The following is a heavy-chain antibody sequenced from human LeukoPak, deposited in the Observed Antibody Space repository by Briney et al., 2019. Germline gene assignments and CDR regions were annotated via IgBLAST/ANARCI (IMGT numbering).Heavy chain of an antibody. CDR2: IKEDGSEK. CDR3: ARDPELEWLELYFDY. J-gene: IGHJ4*02. CDR1: GFTFSRFW. V-gene: IGHV3-7*01. D-gene: IGHD3-3*01. Sequence: PGGSLRLSCAASGFTFSRFWMSWVRQSPGKGLEWVANIKEDGSEKYYVDSVKGRFTISRDNAKKSLFLQMNSLRAEGTAVYYCARDPELEWLELYFDYWGQGTLVTVSS.